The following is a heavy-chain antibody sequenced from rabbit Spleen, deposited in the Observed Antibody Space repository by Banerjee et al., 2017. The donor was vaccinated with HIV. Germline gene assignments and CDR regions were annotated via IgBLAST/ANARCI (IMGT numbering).Heavy chain of an antibody. CDR1: GFTLSSYY. J-gene: IGHJ4*01. Sequence: QLKESGGGLVQPGGSLKLSCTASGFTLSSYYTKWVRQAPGKGPEWIGYIDPVVGITYYANWVNGRFSISRKNAQNTLFLQMTSLTAADTATYFCARDGAGGSYFDLWGPGTLVTVS. D-gene: IGHD8-1*01. V-gene: IGHV1S7*01. CDR2: IDPVVGIT. CDR3: ARDGAGGSYFDL.